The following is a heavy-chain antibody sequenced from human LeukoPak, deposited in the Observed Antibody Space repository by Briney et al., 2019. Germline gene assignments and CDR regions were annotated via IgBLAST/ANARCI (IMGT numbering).Heavy chain of an antibody. CDR1: GFSGFTVSSNY. CDR2: IYSGGAT. Sequence: GGSLRLSCAASGFSGFTVSSNYMSWVRQAPGKGLEWVSVIYSGGATYYADSAKGRFTISRDSSKNTLFLQMNSLRAEDTAVYYCARGNTPMVGRYYFDYWGQGTLVTVSS. CDR3: ARGNTPMVGRYYFDY. V-gene: IGHV3-53*01. D-gene: IGHD5-18*01. J-gene: IGHJ4*02.